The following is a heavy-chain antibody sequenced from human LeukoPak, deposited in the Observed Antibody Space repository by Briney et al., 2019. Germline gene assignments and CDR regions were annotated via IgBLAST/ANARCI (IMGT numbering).Heavy chain of an antibody. D-gene: IGHD2-8*02. Sequence: SETLSLTCTVSGGSISSGSYYWSWIRQPAGKGLEWIGRIYTSGSTNYNPSLKSRVTISVDTSKNQFSLKLSSVTAADTAVYYCARENVVYAITVYYMDVWGKGTTVTVSS. CDR3: ARENVVYAITVYYMDV. V-gene: IGHV4-61*02. CDR2: IYTSGST. J-gene: IGHJ6*03. CDR1: GGSISSGSYY.